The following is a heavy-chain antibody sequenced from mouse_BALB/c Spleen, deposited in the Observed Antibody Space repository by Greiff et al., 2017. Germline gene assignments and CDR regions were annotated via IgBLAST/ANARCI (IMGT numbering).Heavy chain of an antibody. CDR2: IWGDGST. CDR3: TRAGNYVVYDMDY. CDR1: GFSFTSYG. J-gene: IGHJ4*01. V-gene: IGHV2-3*01. Sequence: VQGVESGPGLVAPSQSLSISCTASGFSFTSYGVSWVRQAPGKGLEWLGVIWGDGSTNYHSALISRLSISKDNSKSQVFLKLNSLQTDDTATYCCTRAGNYVVYDMDYWGQGTTVTVSS. D-gene: IGHD1-1*02.